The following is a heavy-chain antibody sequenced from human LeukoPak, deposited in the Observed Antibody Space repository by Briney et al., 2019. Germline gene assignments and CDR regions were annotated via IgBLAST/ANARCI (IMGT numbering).Heavy chain of an antibody. CDR1: GGSISSYY. J-gene: IGHJ2*01. Sequence: SETLSLTCTVSGGSISSYYWSWIRQPPGKGLEWIGYIYYSGSTNYNPSLKSRVTISVDTSKNQFSLKLSSVTAADTAVYYCARDIMAYCGGVCPIYWYFDLWGRGTLVTVSS. D-gene: IGHD2-21*02. V-gene: IGHV4-59*01. CDR2: IYYSGST. CDR3: ARDIMAYCGGVCPIYWYFDL.